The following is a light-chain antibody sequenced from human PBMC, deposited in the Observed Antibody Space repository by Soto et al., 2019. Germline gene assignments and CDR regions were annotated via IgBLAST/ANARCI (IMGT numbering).Light chain of an antibody. V-gene: IGLV1-40*01. J-gene: IGLJ2*01. CDR2: GNS. CDR1: SSNIGAGYD. Sequence: SVLTQPPSVSGAPGQRVTISCTESSSNIGAGYDVHWYQQLPGTAPKLLIYGNSNRPSGVPDRFSGYKSGTSASLAITGLQAEDEADYYCQSYDSSLSGWVFGGGTKLTVL. CDR3: QSYDSSLSGWV.